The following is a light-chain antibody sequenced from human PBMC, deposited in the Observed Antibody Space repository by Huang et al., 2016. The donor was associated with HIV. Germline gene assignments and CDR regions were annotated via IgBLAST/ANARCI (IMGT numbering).Light chain of an antibody. V-gene: IGKV3-15*01. CDR3: QQYNDWPLT. J-gene: IGKJ1*01. CDR2: GLS. CDR1: QSLSSQ. Sequence: EIVMTQSPATLSVSPGERVTLSCRASQSLSSQLAWYQQKRGQAPRLLIYGLSTRATDIPARFSGSGSGTDFTITINSLQSEDFATYYCQQYNDWPLTFGQGTEVEIK.